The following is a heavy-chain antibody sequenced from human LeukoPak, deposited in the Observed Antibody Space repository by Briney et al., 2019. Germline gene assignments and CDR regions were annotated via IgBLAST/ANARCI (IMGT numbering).Heavy chain of an antibody. CDR2: IKQDGSEK. D-gene: IGHD2-2*02. CDR1: GFTFSSYW. V-gene: IGHV3-7*04. CDR3: AGGGYQLLYPPYYYYMDV. Sequence: PGGSLRLSCAASGFTFSSYWMSWVRQAPGKGLEGVANIKQDGSEKYYVDSVKGRFTISRDNAKNSLYLQMNSLRAEDTAVYYCAGGGYQLLYPPYYYYMDVWGKGTTVTVSS. J-gene: IGHJ6*03.